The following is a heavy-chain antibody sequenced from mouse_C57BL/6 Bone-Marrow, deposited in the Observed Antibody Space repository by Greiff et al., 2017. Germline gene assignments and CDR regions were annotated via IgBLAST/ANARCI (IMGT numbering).Heavy chain of an antibody. Sequence: EVQLQQSGAELVRPGASVKLSCTASGFNIKDYYMHWVKQRPEQGLEWIGRIDPEDGDTEYAPKFPGKATMTADPSSNTAYLQLSSLTSEDTAVFYRKTVYSNYPYWYFDVWGTGTTVTVSS. CDR3: KTVYSNYPYWYFDV. CDR1: GFNIKDYY. D-gene: IGHD2-5*01. V-gene: IGHV14-1*01. J-gene: IGHJ1*03. CDR2: IDPEDGDT.